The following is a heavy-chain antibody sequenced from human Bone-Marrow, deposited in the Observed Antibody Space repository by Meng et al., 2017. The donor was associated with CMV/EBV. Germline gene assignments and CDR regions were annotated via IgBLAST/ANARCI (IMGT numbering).Heavy chain of an antibody. CDR2: INPNSGGT. CDR1: GYTFTGYY. CDR3: ARDYYDFWSGYSAYNY. Sequence: ASVKVSCKASGYTFTGYYMHWVRQAPGQGLEWMGWINPNSGGTNYAQKFQGRVTMTRDTSISTAYMELSRLRSDDTAVYYCARDYYDFWSGYSAYNYWGQGTLVTFSS. V-gene: IGHV1-2*02. D-gene: IGHD3-3*01. J-gene: IGHJ4*02.